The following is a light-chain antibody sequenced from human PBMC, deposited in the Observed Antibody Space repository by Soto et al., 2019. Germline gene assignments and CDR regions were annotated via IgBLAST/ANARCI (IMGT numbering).Light chain of an antibody. J-gene: IGLJ1*01. CDR1: SSDVGSYNL. Sequence: QSALTQPASVSGSPGQSITISCTGTSSDVGSYNLVSWYQQHPGKAPKLMIYEGSERPSGVSNRFSGSKSGNTASLTISGLQAEDEADYYCCSYAGSRTYVFGTGTKVT. V-gene: IGLV2-23*01. CDR2: EGS. CDR3: CSYAGSRTYV.